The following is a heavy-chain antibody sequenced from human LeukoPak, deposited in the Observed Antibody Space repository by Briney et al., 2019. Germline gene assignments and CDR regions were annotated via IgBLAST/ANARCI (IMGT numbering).Heavy chain of an antibody. CDR2: ILYDGSNK. CDR3: AKAAAASYYFDY. J-gene: IGHJ4*02. CDR1: GFTFSSYA. D-gene: IGHD6-13*01. V-gene: IGHV3-30*04. Sequence: GGSLRLSCAATGFTFSSYAMHWVRQAPGKGLEWVAVILYDGSNKYYADSVKGRFTISRDNSKNTLYLQMNSLRAEDTAVYYCAKAAAASYYFDYWGQGTLVTVSS.